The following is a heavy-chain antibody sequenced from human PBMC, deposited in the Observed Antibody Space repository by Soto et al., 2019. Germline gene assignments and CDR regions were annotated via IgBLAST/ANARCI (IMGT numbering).Heavy chain of an antibody. CDR3: AGTAAGLFDY. V-gene: IGHV3-15*01. CDR2: IKSKSDGGTT. CDR1: EYTFRDHY. Sequence: GGSLRLSCAASEYTFRDHYMSWVRPAPGKGLEWVGRIKSKSDGGTTDYSATVKGRFTISRDDSKNTLYLQMNSLKSEDSAVYYCAGTAAGLFDYWGQGTRVTVSS. D-gene: IGHD6-13*01. J-gene: IGHJ4*02.